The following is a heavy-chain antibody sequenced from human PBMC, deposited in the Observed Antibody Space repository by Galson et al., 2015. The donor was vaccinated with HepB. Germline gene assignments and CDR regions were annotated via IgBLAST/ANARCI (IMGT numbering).Heavy chain of an antibody. CDR2: IKQDGSEK. Sequence: SLRLSCAASGFTFSSYWMSWVRQAPGKGLEWVANIKQDGSEKYYVDSVKGRFTISRDNAKNSLYLQMNSLRAEDTAVYYCAREQDSSGWAHDAFDIWGQGTMVTVSS. V-gene: IGHV3-7*01. CDR1: GFTFSSYW. CDR3: AREQDSSGWAHDAFDI. D-gene: IGHD6-19*01. J-gene: IGHJ3*02.